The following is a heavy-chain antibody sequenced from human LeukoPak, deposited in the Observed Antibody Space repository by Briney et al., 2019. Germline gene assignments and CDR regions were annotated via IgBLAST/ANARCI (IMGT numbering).Heavy chain of an antibody. CDR1: GGTFSSYA. CDR2: IIPIFGTT. D-gene: IGHD2-15*01. Sequence: SVKVSCKASGGTFSSYAISWVRQAPGQGLKWMGRIIPIFGTTNYAQKFQDRITMTTDESTGTAFMELNSLRSEDTAVYFCAEGGSTSGAFDIWGQGTMVTVSS. V-gene: IGHV1-69*05. J-gene: IGHJ3*02. CDR3: AEGGSTSGAFDI.